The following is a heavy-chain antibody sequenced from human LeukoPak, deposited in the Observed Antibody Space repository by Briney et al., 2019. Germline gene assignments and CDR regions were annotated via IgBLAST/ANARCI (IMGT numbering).Heavy chain of an antibody. CDR3: ARDYPTLGEVSIFDY. D-gene: IGHD3-16*01. CDR1: GFTFSSYA. CDR2: ITSSGGST. V-gene: IGHV3-23*01. J-gene: IGHJ4*02. Sequence: GGSLRLSCAGSGFTFSSYAMSWVRQAPGKGLEWVSAITSSGGSTYYADSVKGRFTISRDNSKSTLYLQMNSLRAEDTAVYHCARDYPTLGEVSIFDYWGQRTLVSVSS.